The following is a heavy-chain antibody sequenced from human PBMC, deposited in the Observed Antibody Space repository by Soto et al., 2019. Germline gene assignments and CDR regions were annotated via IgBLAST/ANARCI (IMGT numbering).Heavy chain of an antibody. V-gene: IGHV1-69*01. CDR2: IIPIFGTA. Sequence: QVQLVQSGAEVKKAGSSVKVSCKASGGTFSGYAISWVRQAPGQGLEWMGGIIPIFGTANYAQKFQGRVTITADESTSTAYMELSSLRSEDTAVYYCARELTPYGGSNWFDPWGQGTLVTVSS. CDR1: GGTFSGYA. D-gene: IGHD4-17*01. J-gene: IGHJ5*02. CDR3: ARELTPYGGSNWFDP.